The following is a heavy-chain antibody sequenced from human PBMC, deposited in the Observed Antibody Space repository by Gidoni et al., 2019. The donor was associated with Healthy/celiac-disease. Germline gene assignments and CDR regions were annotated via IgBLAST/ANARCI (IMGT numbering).Heavy chain of an antibody. V-gene: IGHV3-30-3*01. CDR1: GFTFSSYA. D-gene: IGHD3-10*01. CDR3: ARDGYYYGSGSYYTPYFDY. CDR2: ISYDGSNK. J-gene: IGHJ4*02. Sequence: VQLVESGGGLVQPGRSLRLSCAASGFTFSSYAMHWVRQAPGKGLEWVAVISYDGSNKYYADSVKGRFTISRDNSKNTLYLQMNSLRAEDTAVYYCARDGYYYGSGSYYTPYFDYWGQGTLVTVSS.